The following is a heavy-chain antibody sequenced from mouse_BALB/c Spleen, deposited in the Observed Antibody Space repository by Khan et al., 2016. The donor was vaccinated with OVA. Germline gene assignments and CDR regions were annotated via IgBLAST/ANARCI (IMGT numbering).Heavy chain of an antibody. Sequence: EVELVESGPGLVKPSQSLSLTCTVTGYSITTNYAWDWIRQFPGNKLEWMGYISYSGSTSYNPYLKSRISITRDTSKNQFFLQLNSVTTEDTATYYCARKKYDGYAVDYWGQGTSVTVSS. D-gene: IGHD2-14*01. CDR3: ARKKYDGYAVDY. CDR2: ISYSGST. CDR1: GYSITTNYA. V-gene: IGHV3-2*02. J-gene: IGHJ4*01.